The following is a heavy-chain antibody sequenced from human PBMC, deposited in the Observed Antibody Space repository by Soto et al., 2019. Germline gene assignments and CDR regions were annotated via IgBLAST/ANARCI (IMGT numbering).Heavy chain of an antibody. V-gene: IGHV4-31*03. J-gene: IGHJ6*03. CDR2: IYYSGST. Sequence: PSETLSLTCTVSGGSISSGGYYWSWIRQHPGKGLEWIGYIYYSGSTYYNPSLKSRVTISVDTSKNQFSLKLSSVTAADTAVYYCARAGYQLPPTSYYYYYMDVWGKGTTVTV. D-gene: IGHD2-2*01. CDR1: GGSISSGGYY. CDR3: ARAGYQLPPTSYYYYYMDV.